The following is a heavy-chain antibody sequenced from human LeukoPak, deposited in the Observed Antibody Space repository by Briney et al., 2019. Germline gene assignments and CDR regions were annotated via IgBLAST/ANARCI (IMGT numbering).Heavy chain of an antibody. V-gene: IGHV4-34*01. CDR3: ASVNYYDSSGYVDY. CDR1: GGSFSGYY. J-gene: IGHJ4*02. D-gene: IGHD3-22*01. Sequence: SETLSLTCAVYGGSFSGYYWSWIRQPPGKGLEWIGEINHSGSANYNPSLKSRVTISVDTSKNQFSLKLSSVTAADTAVYYCASVNYYDSSGYVDYWGQGTLVTVSS. CDR2: INHSGSA.